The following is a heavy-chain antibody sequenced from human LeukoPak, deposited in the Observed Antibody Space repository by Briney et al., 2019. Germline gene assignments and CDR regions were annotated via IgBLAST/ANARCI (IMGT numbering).Heavy chain of an antibody. CDR2: IRYDGSNK. CDR3: AKGRGYSYGLPFLY. D-gene: IGHD5-18*01. J-gene: IGHJ4*02. Sequence: GGSLRLSCAASGFTFSSYGMHWVRQAPGKGLEWVAFIRYDGSNKYYADSVKGRFTISRDNSKNTLYLQMNSLRAEDAAVYYCAKGRGYSYGLPFLYWGQGTLVTVSS. V-gene: IGHV3-30*02. CDR1: GFTFSSYG.